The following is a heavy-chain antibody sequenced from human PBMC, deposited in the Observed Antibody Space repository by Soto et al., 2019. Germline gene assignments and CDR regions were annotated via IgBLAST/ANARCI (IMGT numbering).Heavy chain of an antibody. CDR1: GGTFSSYT. CDR3: ARAQTDAYSGSYYMVY. Sequence: ASLKVSCKTAGGTFSSYTISCGRQTPGQGLEWMGRIIPILGIANYAQKFQGRVTITADKSTSTAYMELSSLRSEDTAVYYCARAQTDAYSGSYYMVYWGQGTLVTVSS. CDR2: IIPILGIA. V-gene: IGHV1-69*02. J-gene: IGHJ4*02. D-gene: IGHD1-26*01.